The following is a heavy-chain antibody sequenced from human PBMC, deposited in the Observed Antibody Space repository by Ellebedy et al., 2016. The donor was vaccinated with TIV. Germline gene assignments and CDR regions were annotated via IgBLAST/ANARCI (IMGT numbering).Heavy chain of an antibody. CDR1: GFTFSQYG. CDR3: AKSPLVVVAATCLDY. Sequence: GESLKISCEVSGFTFSQYGMSWVRQAPGKGLEWVSSISGEGGSSYYADSVKGRFTISRDNSQNTLFLQMNSLRAEDTALYYCAKSPLVVVAATCLDYWGQGTLVTVSS. CDR2: ISGEGGSS. V-gene: IGHV3-23*01. D-gene: IGHD2-15*01. J-gene: IGHJ4*02.